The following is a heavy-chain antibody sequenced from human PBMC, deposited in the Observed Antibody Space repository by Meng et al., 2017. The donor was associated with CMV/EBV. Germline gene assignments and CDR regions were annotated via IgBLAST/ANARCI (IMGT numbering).Heavy chain of an antibody. CDR1: GFTFSSYA. Sequence: QVWLAESGGGVVQPGRSLRRSCAASGFTFSSYAMHWVRQAPGKGLEWVAVISYDGSNKYYADSVKGRFTISRDNSKNTLYLQMNSLRAEDTAVYYCARSIAVAGTSYFQHWGQGTLVTVSS. J-gene: IGHJ1*01. CDR3: ARSIAVAGTSYFQH. D-gene: IGHD6-19*01. V-gene: IGHV3-30-3*01. CDR2: ISYDGSNK.